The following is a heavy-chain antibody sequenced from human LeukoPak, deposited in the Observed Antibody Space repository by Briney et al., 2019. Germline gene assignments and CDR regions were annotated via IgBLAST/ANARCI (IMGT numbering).Heavy chain of an antibody. CDR3: AAEMASRAFDI. J-gene: IGHJ3*02. D-gene: IGHD5-24*01. CDR1: GYTFTSYG. V-gene: IGHV1-18*01. CDR2: ISAYNGNT. Sequence: EASVKVSFKASGYTFTSYGISWVRQAPGQGLEWMGWISAYNGNTNYAQKLQGRVTMTTDTSTSTAYMELRSLRSEDTAVYYCAAEMASRAFDIWGQGTMVTVSS.